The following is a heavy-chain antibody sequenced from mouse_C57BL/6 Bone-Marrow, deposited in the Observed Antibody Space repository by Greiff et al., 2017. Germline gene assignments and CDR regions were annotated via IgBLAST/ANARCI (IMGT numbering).Heavy chain of an antibody. CDR1: GFTFSSYG. CDR3: ARHNGGTRFDY. CDR2: ISSGGSYT. J-gene: IGHJ2*01. Sequence: EVMLVESGGDLVKPGGSLKLSCAASGFTFSSYGMSWVRQTPDKRLEWVATISSGGSYTYYPDSVKGRFTISRDNAKNTLYLQMSSLKSEDTAMYYCARHNGGTRFDYWGQGTTLTVSS. D-gene: IGHD1-1*02. V-gene: IGHV5-6*01.